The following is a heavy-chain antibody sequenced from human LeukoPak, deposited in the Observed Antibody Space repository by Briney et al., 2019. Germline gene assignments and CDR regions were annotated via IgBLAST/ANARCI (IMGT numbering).Heavy chain of an antibody. CDR3: AKDRQYGSGSYNFDY. CDR2: ISWNSGSI. V-gene: IGHV3-9*01. Sequence: GGSLRLSCAASGFTFDDYAMHWVRHAPGKGLEWVSGISWNSGSIGYADSVKGRFTISRDNAKNSLYLQMNSLRAEDTALYYCAKDRQYGSGSYNFDYWGQGTLVTVSS. J-gene: IGHJ4*02. D-gene: IGHD3-10*01. CDR1: GFTFDDYA.